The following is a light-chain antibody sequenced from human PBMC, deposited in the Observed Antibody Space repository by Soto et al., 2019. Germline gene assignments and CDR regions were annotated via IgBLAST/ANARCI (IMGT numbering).Light chain of an antibody. J-gene: IGLJ1*01. CDR1: SSNIGSNY. Sequence: QSVLTQPPSASGTPGQRVTISCSGSSSNIGSNYVYWYQQLPGTAPKLLIYRNSQRPSGVPDRFSGSKSGTSASLAISGLRSEDEADFYCAAWDDSLSGRVFRTGTKVTVL. V-gene: IGLV1-47*01. CDR2: RNS. CDR3: AAWDDSLSGRV.